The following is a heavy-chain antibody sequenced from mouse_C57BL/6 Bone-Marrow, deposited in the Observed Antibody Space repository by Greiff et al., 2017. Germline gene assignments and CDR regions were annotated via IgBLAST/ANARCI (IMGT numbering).Heavy chain of an antibody. CDR1: GYTFTSYW. D-gene: IGHD6-1*01. CDR3: ARDTARDYFDY. J-gene: IGHJ2*01. CDR2: IDPNSGGT. Sequence: QVQLQQPGAELVKPGASVKLSCKASGYTFTSYWMHWVKQRPGRGLEWIGMIDPNSGGTKYNEKFKSKATLTVDKSSSTAYMQLSSLTSEDSAVYYCARDTARDYFDYWGQGTTLTVSS. V-gene: IGHV1-72*01.